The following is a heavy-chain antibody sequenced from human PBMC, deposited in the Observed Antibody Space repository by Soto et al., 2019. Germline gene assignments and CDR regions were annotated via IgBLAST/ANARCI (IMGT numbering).Heavy chain of an antibody. CDR1: GGSISNNNW. D-gene: IGHD5-12*01. CDR2: IYHSGRT. CDR3: ARGGSGYDWFDS. Sequence: QVQLQQSGPGLVKPSETLSLTCAVSGGSISNNNWWSWVRQPPGKGLEWIGEIYHSGRTNYNPSLKSRGSISADKSTNHFSLNLNSVTAADTAIYYCARGGSGYDWFDSWGQGTLVTVSS. J-gene: IGHJ5*01. V-gene: IGHV4-4*02.